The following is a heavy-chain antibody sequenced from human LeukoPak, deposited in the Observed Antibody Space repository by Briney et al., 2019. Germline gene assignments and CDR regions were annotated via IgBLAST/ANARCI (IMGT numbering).Heavy chain of an antibody. V-gene: IGHV1-69*05. CDR3: ARGPRYSSASITGYYYMDV. CDR2: IIPILRSP. Sequence: SVKVSCKASGVTFSNSAISWVRQAPGQGLEWMGGIIPILRSPNYAPKFQDRVTITTDESTSTVYMHLSSLRSDDTAVYYCARGPRYSSASITGYYYMDVWGIGTTVIVSS. D-gene: IGHD6-6*01. CDR1: GVTFSNSA. J-gene: IGHJ6*03.